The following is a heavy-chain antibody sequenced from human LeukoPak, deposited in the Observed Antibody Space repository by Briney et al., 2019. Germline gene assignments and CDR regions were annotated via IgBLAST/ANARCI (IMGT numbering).Heavy chain of an antibody. Sequence: VASVRVSFKASGYTFNTYDINWVRQAPGQGLEWMGWMSPNSGNTGYAQKFQGRVTMTRNTSISTAYMELSSLRSEDTAVYYCARKAIVAACINWFDPWGQGTLVTVSS. V-gene: IGHV1-8*01. CDR3: ARKAIVAACINWFDP. CDR1: GYTFNTYD. J-gene: IGHJ5*02. D-gene: IGHD6-13*01. CDR2: MSPNSGNT.